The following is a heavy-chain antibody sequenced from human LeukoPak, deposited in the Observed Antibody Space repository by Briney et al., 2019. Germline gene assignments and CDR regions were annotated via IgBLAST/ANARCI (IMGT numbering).Heavy chain of an antibody. CDR2: ISGSGGST. V-gene: IGHV3-23*01. CDR3: AKSPQGLYYYDSSGYLTFDY. D-gene: IGHD3-22*01. Sequence: GGSLRLSCAASGFTFSSYAMSWVRQAPGKGLEWVSAISGSGGSTYYADSVKGRFTISRDNSKNTLYLQMNSLRAEDTAVYYCAKSPQGLYYYDSSGYLTFDYWGQGTLVTVSS. J-gene: IGHJ4*02. CDR1: GFTFSSYA.